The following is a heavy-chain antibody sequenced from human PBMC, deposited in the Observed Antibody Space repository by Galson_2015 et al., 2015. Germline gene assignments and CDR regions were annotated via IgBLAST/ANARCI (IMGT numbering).Heavy chain of an antibody. D-gene: IGHD4-23*01. Sequence: LTCTVSGGSISSGGYYWSWIRQHPGKGLEWIGYIYYSGSTYYNPSLKSRVTISVDTSKNQFSLKLSSVTAADTAVYYCARDRGYGNSPNFDYWGQGTLVTVSS. V-gene: IGHV4-31*03. CDR2: IYYSGST. CDR3: ARDRGYGNSPNFDY. J-gene: IGHJ4*02. CDR1: GGSISSGGYY.